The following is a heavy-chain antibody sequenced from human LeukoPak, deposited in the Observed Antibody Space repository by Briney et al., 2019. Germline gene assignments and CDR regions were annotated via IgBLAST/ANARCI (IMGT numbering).Heavy chain of an antibody. CDR2: IIPIFGTA. V-gene: IGHV1-69*05. D-gene: IGHD1-26*01. J-gene: IGHJ4*02. CDR1: GGTFSSYA. CDR3: ARGPWELLYYFDY. Sequence: SVKVSCKASGGTFSSYAISWVRQAPGQGLEWMGRIIPIFGTANYAQKSQGRVTITTDESTSTAYMELSSLRSEDTAVYYCARGPWELLYYFDYWGQGTLVTVSS.